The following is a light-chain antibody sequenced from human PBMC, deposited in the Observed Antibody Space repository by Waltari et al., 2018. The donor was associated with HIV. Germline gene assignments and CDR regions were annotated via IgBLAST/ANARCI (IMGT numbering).Light chain of an antibody. CDR1: SSNTGASLV. CDR3: QSHDNSLSAWV. J-gene: IGLJ3*02. Sequence: QSVLTQPPSVSGAPGTRVTISGPGSSSNTGASLVVQWYRHIPGTAPTLLIYGNRNRPSGVPDRFSGSKSGTSASLAITELQAEDEADYYCQSHDNSLSAWVFGGGTRLTVL. V-gene: IGLV1-40*01. CDR2: GNR.